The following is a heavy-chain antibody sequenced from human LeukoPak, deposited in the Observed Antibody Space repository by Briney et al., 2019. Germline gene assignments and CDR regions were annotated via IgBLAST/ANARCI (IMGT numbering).Heavy chain of an antibody. Sequence: SETLSLTCAVSGGSISSSNWWSWVRQPPGKGLEWIGEIYHSGSTNYNPSLKSRVTISVDKSKNQFSLKLSSVTAADTAVYYCAHAALWFGEFFDYWGQGTLVTVSS. J-gene: IGHJ4*02. CDR1: GGSISSSNW. CDR2: IYHSGST. CDR3: AHAALWFGEFFDY. D-gene: IGHD3-10*01. V-gene: IGHV4-4*02.